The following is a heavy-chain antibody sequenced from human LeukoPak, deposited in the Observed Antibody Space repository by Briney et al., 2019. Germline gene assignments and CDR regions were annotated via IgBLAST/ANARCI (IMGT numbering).Heavy chain of an antibody. V-gene: IGHV3-7*01. J-gene: IGHJ3*02. CDR1: GFTFSDYW. Sequence: GGSLRLSCAASGFTFSDYWMSWVRQAPGKGLEWVADINQDESEKNHVDSVRGRFTISRDNAENSLHLQMNSLRAEDTAIYYCARDRGSVIAARGLGYAFDIWGQGAMVTVSS. D-gene: IGHD6-6*01. CDR2: INQDESEK. CDR3: ARDRGSVIAARGLGYAFDI.